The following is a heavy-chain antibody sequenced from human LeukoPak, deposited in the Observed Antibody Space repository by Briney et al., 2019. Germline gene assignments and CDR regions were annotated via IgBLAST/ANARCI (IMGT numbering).Heavy chain of an antibody. Sequence: PGGSLRLSCAASGFTFSSYSMNWVRQAPGKGLEWVSSISSSSSYIYYADSVKGRFTLSRDNAKNSLYLQMNSLRAEDTAVYYCAVVSSGWYPVDPWGQGTLVTVSS. V-gene: IGHV3-21*01. CDR2: ISSSSSYI. CDR1: GFTFSSYS. D-gene: IGHD6-19*01. CDR3: AVVSSGWYPVDP. J-gene: IGHJ5*02.